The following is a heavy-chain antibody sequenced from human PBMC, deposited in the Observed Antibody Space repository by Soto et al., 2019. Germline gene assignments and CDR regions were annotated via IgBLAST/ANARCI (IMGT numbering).Heavy chain of an antibody. V-gene: IGHV1-18*01. CDR1: GYTFTSYG. CDR2: ISAYNGNT. Sequence: GASVKVSCKASGYTFTSYGISWVRQAPGQGLEWMGWISAYNGNTNYAQKLQGRVTMTTDTSTSTAYMELRSLRSDDTAVYYCARDWGLYDILTGYYIGRFAYWGQGTLDTVSS. D-gene: IGHD3-9*01. CDR3: ARDWGLYDILTGYYIGRFAY. J-gene: IGHJ4*02.